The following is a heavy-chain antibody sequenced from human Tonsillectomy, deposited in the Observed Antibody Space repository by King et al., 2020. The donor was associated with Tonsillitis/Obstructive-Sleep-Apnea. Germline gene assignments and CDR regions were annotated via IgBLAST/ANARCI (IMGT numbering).Heavy chain of an antibody. CDR2: INHSGST. CDR1: GGSFSGYY. V-gene: IGHV4-34*01. Sequence: VQLQQWGAGLLKPSETLSLTCAVYGGSFSGYYWSWIRQPPGKGLEWIGEINHSGSTNYNPSLKSRVTISVDTSKNQFSLKLSSVTAADTAVYYCAALFIAAAGNDYWGQGTLVTVSS. D-gene: IGHD6-13*01. J-gene: IGHJ4*02. CDR3: AALFIAAAGNDY.